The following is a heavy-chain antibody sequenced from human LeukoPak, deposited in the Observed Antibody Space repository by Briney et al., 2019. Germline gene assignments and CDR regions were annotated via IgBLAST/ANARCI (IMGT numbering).Heavy chain of an antibody. CDR3: ARDAHYYDSSGYQFDP. Sequence: TLSLTCTVSGGSISSGSYYWSWIRQPAGKGLEWIGRIYTSGSTNYNPSLKSRVTISVDTSKNQFSLKLSSVTAADTAVYYCARDAHYYDSSGYQFDPWGQGTLVTVSS. J-gene: IGHJ5*02. CDR1: GGSISSGSYY. V-gene: IGHV4-61*02. D-gene: IGHD3-22*01. CDR2: IYTSGST.